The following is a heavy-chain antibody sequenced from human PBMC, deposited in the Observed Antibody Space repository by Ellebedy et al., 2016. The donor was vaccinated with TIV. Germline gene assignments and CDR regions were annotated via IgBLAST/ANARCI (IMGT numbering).Heavy chain of an antibody. CDR3: ARGDSSLPYGMDV. V-gene: IGHV1-69*06. Sequence: SVKVSCXASGGTFSSYAISWVRQAPGQGLEWMGGIIPIFGTANYAQKFQGRVTITADKSTSTAYMELSSLRSEDTAVYYCARGDSSLPYGMDVWGQGTTVTVSS. CDR1: GGTFSSYA. CDR2: IIPIFGTA. J-gene: IGHJ6*02. D-gene: IGHD6-13*01.